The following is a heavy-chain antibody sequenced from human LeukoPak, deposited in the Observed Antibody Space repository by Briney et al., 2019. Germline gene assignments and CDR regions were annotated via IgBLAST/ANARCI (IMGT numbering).Heavy chain of an antibody. Sequence: ASVKVSCKASGYTFTSYGTSWVRQAPGQGLEWMGWISAYNGNTNYAQKLQGRVTMTTDTSTSTAYMELRSLRSDDTAVYYCARASRWLPMSYFDYWGQGTLVTVSS. V-gene: IGHV1-18*01. J-gene: IGHJ4*02. CDR2: ISAYNGNT. D-gene: IGHD5-24*01. CDR1: GYTFTSYG. CDR3: ARASRWLPMSYFDY.